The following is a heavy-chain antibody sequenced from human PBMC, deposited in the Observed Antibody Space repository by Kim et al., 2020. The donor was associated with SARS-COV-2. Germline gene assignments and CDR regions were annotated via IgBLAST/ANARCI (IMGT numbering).Heavy chain of an antibody. V-gene: IGHV3-23*01. Sequence: YAASVEDRFTISRDNSKNTLYLPMNSLRAEDTAVFFCAKGASSLLADASAIWGQGTMVTVSS. CDR3: AKGASSLLADASAI. J-gene: IGHJ3*02. D-gene: IGHD6-6*01.